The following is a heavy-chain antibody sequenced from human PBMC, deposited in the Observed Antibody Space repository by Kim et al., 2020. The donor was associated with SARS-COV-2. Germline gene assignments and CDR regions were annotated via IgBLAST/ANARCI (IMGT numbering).Heavy chain of an antibody. J-gene: IGHJ4*02. CDR3: AREGGGVKAAGIRD. V-gene: IGHV3-33*01. CDR1: GFTFSSYG. Sequence: GGSLRLSCAASGFTFSSYGMHWVRQAPGKGLEWVAVIWYDGSNKYYADSVKGRFTISRDNSKNTLYLQMNSLRAEDTAVYYCAREGGGVKAAGIRDWGQGTLVTVSS. CDR2: IWYDGSNK. D-gene: IGHD6-13*01.